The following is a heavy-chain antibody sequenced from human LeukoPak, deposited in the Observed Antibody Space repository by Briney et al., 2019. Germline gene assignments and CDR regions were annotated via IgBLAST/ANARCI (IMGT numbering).Heavy chain of an antibody. CDR2: IIPIFGTA. Sequence: ASVKVSCKASGYTFTSYGISWVRQAPGQGLEWMGGIIPIFGTANYAQKFQGRVTITADESTSTAYMELSSLRSEDTAVYYCALKLSGDYWGQGTLVTVSS. CDR3: ALKLSGDY. J-gene: IGHJ4*02. D-gene: IGHD3-3*01. CDR1: GYTFTSYG. V-gene: IGHV1-69*13.